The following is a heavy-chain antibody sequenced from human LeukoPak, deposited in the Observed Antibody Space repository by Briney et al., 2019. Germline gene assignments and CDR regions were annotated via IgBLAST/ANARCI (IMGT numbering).Heavy chain of an antibody. CDR2: IRNKANNYAT. Sequence: GGSLRLSCAASGFTFSDSTMHWVRQASGKGVEWVGPIRNKANNYATAYATSVKGRFTLSRDDSKNTAYLQMNSLKTEDTALYYCVRGAASGSYYGLGVWGQGATVTVSS. V-gene: IGHV3-73*01. D-gene: IGHD1-26*01. CDR3: VRGAASGSYYGLGV. J-gene: IGHJ6*02. CDR1: GFTFSDST.